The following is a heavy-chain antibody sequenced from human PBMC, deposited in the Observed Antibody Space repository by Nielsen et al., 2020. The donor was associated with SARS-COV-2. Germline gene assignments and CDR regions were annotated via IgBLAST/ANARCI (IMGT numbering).Heavy chain of an antibody. CDR3: AKWGAAVAGPGAY. V-gene: IGHV3-23*01. D-gene: IGHD6-19*01. J-gene: IGHJ4*02. CDR2: ISGSGGST. Sequence: GESLKISCAASGFTFSSYAMSWVRQAPGKGLEWVSAISGSGGSTYYPDSVKGRFTISRDNSKNTLYLQMNSLRAEDTAVYYCAKWGAAVAGPGAYWGQGTLVTVSS. CDR1: GFTFSSYA.